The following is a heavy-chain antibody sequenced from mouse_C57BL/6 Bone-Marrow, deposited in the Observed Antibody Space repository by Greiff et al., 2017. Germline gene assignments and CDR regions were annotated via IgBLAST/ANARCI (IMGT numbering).Heavy chain of an antibody. J-gene: IGHJ1*03. CDR2: IYPGSGST. Sequence: QVQLQQPGAELVKPGASVKMSCKASGYTFTSYWITWVKQRPGQGLAWIGDIYPGSGSTNYNEKVKSKATLTVDTSASTAYMQLSSLTSEDSAVYYCARPYYSNYWYFDVWGTGTTVTVSS. CDR3: ARPYYSNYWYFDV. V-gene: IGHV1-55*01. D-gene: IGHD2-5*01. CDR1: GYTFTSYW.